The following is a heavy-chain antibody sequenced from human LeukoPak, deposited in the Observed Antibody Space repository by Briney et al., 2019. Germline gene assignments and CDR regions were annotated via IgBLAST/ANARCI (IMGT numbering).Heavy chain of an antibody. V-gene: IGHV1-18*01. CDR2: ISAYNGNT. D-gene: IGHD3-3*01. CDR1: GYTFTSYG. CDR3: ASSSSRFWSGYYFSYYYYGMDV. Sequence: VASVKVPCKASGYTFTSYGISWVRQAPGQGLEWMGWISAYNGNTNYAQKLQGRVTMTTDTSTSTAYMELRSLRSDDTAVYYCASSSSRFWSGYYFSYYYYGMDVWGQGTTVTVSS. J-gene: IGHJ6*02.